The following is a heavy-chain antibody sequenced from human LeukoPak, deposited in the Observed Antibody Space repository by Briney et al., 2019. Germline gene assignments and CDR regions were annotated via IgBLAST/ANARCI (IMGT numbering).Heavy chain of an antibody. D-gene: IGHD1-14*01. J-gene: IGHJ3*02. V-gene: IGHV4-38-2*01. CDR2: IYYSGNT. CDR3: ARYRNEALFAFDI. Sequence: PSETLSLTCAVSGYPINNAYYWVWIRQPPGKGLEWIGYIYYSGNTDYNPSLKSRVTISVDTSKNQFSLRLNSVTAADTAVYYCARYRNEALFAFDIWGQGTMVTASS. CDR1: GYPINNAYY.